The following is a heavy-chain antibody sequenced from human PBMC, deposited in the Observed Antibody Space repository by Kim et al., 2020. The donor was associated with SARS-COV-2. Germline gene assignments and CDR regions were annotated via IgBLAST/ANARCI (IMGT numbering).Heavy chain of an antibody. CDR2: GSST. J-gene: IGHJ4*02. CDR3: ATSRTFVY. V-gene: IGHV3-74*01. Sequence: GSSTSYADSVKGRFTISRDNAKTTLYLQMNSLRAEDTAVYYCATSRTFVYWGQGTLVTVSS.